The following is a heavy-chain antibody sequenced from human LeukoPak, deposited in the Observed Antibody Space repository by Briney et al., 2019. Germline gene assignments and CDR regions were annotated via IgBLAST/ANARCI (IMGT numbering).Heavy chain of an antibody. D-gene: IGHD3-3*01. V-gene: IGHV4-61*02. CDR3: ARGKGDDFWSGYHHYFEY. Sequence: IPSETLSLTCTVSGGSISSGSYYWSWIRQPAGKGLEWIGRIYTSGSTNYNPSLKSRVTVSGDTSKNQFSLKLSSVTAADTAVYYCARGKGDDFWSGYHHYFEYWGQGTLVTVSS. CDR1: GGSISSGSYY. CDR2: IYTSGST. J-gene: IGHJ4*02.